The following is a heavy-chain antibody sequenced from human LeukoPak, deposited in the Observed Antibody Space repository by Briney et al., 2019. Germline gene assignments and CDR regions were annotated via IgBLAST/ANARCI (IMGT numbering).Heavy chain of an antibody. CDR3: AKEIVGAPTPGAY. CDR2: VHKSGST. Sequence: SETLSLTCAVSTDSITSNWWSWVRQPRAKGLEWIGEVHKSGSTNYYPSLQSRVTISIDKSKNQIALELTSVTAADTAVYYCAKEIVGAPTPGAYWGQGILVTVSP. D-gene: IGHD1-26*01. CDR1: TDSITSNW. J-gene: IGHJ4*02. V-gene: IGHV4-4*02.